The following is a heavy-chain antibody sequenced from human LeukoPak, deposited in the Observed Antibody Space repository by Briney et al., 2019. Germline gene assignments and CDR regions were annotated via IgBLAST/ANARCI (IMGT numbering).Heavy chain of an antibody. CDR1: GFTCSTYG. CDR2: ISYDGSDK. D-gene: IGHD1-26*01. J-gene: IGHJ4*02. V-gene: IGHV3-30*18. CDR3: AKDRWALPLYYFYS. Sequence: GGSLRLSCAASGFTCSTYGMHWVRQAPGKGLEWVAVISYDGSDKYYADSVKGRFTISRDNSKNTLFLELNSLRVEDTAVYYCAKDRWALPLYYFYSWGQGALVTVSS.